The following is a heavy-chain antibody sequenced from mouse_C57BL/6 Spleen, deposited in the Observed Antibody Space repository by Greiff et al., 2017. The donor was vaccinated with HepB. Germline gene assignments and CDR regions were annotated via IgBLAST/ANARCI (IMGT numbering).Heavy chain of an antibody. CDR3: TRTYYGYDGAWFAY. CDR1: GFTFSSYA. J-gene: IGHJ3*01. Sequence: DVMLVESGEGLVKPGGSLKLSCAASGFTFSSYAMSWVRQTPEKRLEWVAYISSGGDYIYYADTVKGRFTISRANARNPLYLQMSSLKSEDTAMYYCTRTYYGYDGAWFAYWGQGTLVTVSA. V-gene: IGHV5-9-1*02. CDR2: ISSGGDYI. D-gene: IGHD2-9*01.